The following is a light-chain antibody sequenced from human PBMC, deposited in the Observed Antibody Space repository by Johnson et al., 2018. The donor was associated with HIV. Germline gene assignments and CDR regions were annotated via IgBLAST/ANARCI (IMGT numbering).Light chain of an antibody. V-gene: IGLV1-51*01. CDR3: GTWDSSLSPGGH. CDR1: TSNFENYY. CDR2: DNN. Sequence: QSVLTQPPSVSAAPGQRVTISCSGSTSNFENYYVSWYQHLPGTAPKLLIYDNNKRPSGIPDRFSGSKSGTSATLDITGLQTGHEAEYYCGTWDSSLSPGGHLGTGNKDTVV. J-gene: IGLJ1*01.